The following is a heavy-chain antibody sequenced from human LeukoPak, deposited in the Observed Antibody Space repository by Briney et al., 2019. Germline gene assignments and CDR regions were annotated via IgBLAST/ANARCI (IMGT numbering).Heavy chain of an antibody. CDR1: GFDLNTYE. V-gene: IGHV3-48*03. CDR3: TRDRSRAEDD. Sequence: GGSLRLSCVASGFDLNTYEMNWVRQAPGKGLEWIADITISGHTKNYADSVKGRFTISRDNANNLLYLQMNSLRGEDTAVYYCTRDRSRAEDDWGQGTLVTVSS. D-gene: IGHD1-14*01. CDR2: ITISGHTK. J-gene: IGHJ4*02.